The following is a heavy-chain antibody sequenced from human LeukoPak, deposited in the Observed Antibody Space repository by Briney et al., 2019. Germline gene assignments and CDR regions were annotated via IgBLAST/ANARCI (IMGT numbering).Heavy chain of an antibody. Sequence: PGGSLRLSCEGSGFTFSTSDMNWVRQAPGKGLEWISGLSGSDDSTYYADPVVGRFTIYRDTSKNTLYLEMNSLRVDDTAKYYCVKEAPLSFDSLTGYGPSHPDCWGQGTLVTVSS. CDR3: VKEAPLSFDSLTGYGPSHPDC. V-gene: IGHV3-23*01. CDR1: GFTFSTSD. D-gene: IGHD3-9*01. CDR2: LSGSDDST. J-gene: IGHJ4*02.